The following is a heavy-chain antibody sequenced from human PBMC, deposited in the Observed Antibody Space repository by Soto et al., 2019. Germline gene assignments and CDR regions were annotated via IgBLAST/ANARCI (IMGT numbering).Heavy chain of an antibody. CDR2: FFFGGRT. CDR3: ARFMVPWYGMDV. J-gene: IGHJ6*02. V-gene: IGHV4-39*01. D-gene: IGHD2-8*01. CDR1: GDSITRSDSY. Sequence: QLQLQESGPGLVKPSEMLSLICTVSGDSITRSDSYWGWIRQSPGKGLAWIGSFFFGGRTYYSPSLAGRVTISVDTSKNQFSLNLRSVTASDTAVYYCARFMVPWYGMDVWGQGTTVSVSS.